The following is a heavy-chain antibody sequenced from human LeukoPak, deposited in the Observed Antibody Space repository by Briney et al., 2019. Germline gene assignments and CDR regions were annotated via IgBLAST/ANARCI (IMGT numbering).Heavy chain of an antibody. CDR2: INHSGST. V-gene: IGHV4-34*01. CDR3: ARGPPGCNYLKTKYFQH. D-gene: IGHD4-11*01. J-gene: IGHJ1*01. CDR1: GRSFSGYY. Sequence: SETLSLTCAVYGRSFSGYYWSWIRQPPGKGLEWIGEINHSGSTNYNPSLKSRVTISVDTSKNQFSLKLSSVTAADTAVYYCARGPPGCNYLKTKYFQHWGQGTLVTVSS.